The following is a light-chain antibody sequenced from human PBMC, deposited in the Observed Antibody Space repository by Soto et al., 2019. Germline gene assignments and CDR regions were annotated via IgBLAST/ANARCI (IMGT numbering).Light chain of an antibody. J-gene: IGKJ1*01. CDR2: AAS. Sequence: DIQMTQAPSSLSASVGDRVTITCRASQNISSYLNWYQQEPGKAPKLLIYAASSLQSGVPSRFSGSGSGTDFTLTISSLQPEDFATYYCQQSYSTPWTFGQGTKVDIK. CDR3: QQSYSTPWT. V-gene: IGKV1-39*01. CDR1: QNISSY.